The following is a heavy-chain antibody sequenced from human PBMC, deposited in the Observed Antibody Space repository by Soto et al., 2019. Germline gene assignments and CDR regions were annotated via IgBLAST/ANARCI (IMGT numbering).Heavy chain of an antibody. CDR1: GYIFTSFP. D-gene: IGHD4-4*01. Sequence: QLQLVQSGAEVKKPGASVKVSCKASGYIFTSFPMHWVRQAPGQRLEWMGRSNAGNGNTEYSQEFQGRVTITRDTSATTLYMELSSLRSEDMAIYYCARDNNYAFDYWGQGTLLTVSS. J-gene: IGHJ4*02. V-gene: IGHV1-3*02. CDR3: ARDNNYAFDY. CDR2: SNAGNGNT.